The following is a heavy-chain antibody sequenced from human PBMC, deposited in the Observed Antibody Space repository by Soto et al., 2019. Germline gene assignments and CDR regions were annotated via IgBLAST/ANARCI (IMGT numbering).Heavy chain of an antibody. CDR2: IRSKAYGGTT. CDR3: TRAPTTAPYGDYVVDY. CDR1: GFTFGDYA. J-gene: IGHJ4*02. Sequence: GGSLRLSCTASGFTFGDYAMSWFRQAPGKGLEWVGFIRSKAYGGTTEYAASVKGRFTISRDDSKSIAYLQMNSLKTEDTAVYYCTRAPTTAPYGDYVVDYWGQGTLVTVSS. V-gene: IGHV3-49*03. D-gene: IGHD4-17*01.